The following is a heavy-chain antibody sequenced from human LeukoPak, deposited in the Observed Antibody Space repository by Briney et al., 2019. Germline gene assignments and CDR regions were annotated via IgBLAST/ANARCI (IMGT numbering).Heavy chain of an antibody. J-gene: IGHJ4*02. Sequence: PSGTLSLTCAVSGGSISSSNYMSWVRQAPGKGLEWVSVIYTGGYTYYADSVKGRFTISRDNSKNTLYLQVNSLRAEDTAVYYCAKTGNPATGDYWGQGTLVTVSS. CDR1: GGSISSSNY. V-gene: IGHV3-53*01. D-gene: IGHD1-1*01. CDR2: IYTGGYT. CDR3: AKTGNPATGDY.